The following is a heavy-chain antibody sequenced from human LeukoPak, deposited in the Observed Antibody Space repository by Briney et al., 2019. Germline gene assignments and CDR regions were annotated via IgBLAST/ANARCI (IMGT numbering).Heavy chain of an antibody. V-gene: IGHV1-8*01. D-gene: IGHD1-1*01. CDR2: MNPNSGNT. CDR1: GYTFTSYD. J-gene: IGHJ6*02. CDR3: ARLSTTGTTAFFIYYYGMGV. Sequence: ASVKVSCKASGYTFTSYDINWVRQATGQGLEWMGWMNPNSGNTGYAQKFQGRVTMTRNASISTAYMELSSLRSEDTAVYYCARLSTTGTTAFFIYYYGMGVWGQGTTVTVSS.